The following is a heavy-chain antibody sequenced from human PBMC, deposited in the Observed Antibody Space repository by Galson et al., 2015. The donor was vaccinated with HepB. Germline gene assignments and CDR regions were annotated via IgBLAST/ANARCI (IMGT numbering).Heavy chain of an antibody. J-gene: IGHJ5*02. Sequence: SVKVSCKASGYTFNTYSITWVRQAPGQGLEWLGWINPYSRKSKLARKVQGRVILTADTSTNTAYMELRRLTSDDTAVYYCARGALVVVVDATENNWFNPWGQGTLVTVSS. CDR3: ARGALVVVVDATENNWFNP. V-gene: IGHV1-18*01. CDR2: INPYSRKS. CDR1: GYTFNTYS. D-gene: IGHD2-15*01.